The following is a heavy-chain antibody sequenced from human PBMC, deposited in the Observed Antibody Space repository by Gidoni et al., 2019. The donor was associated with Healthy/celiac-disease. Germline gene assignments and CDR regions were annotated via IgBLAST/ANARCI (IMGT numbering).Heavy chain of an antibody. CDR3: ARDPQGYSSSWSTSSWFDP. J-gene: IGHJ5*02. CDR2: ISSSSSYI. CDR1: GFTFSSYS. V-gene: IGHV3-21*01. Sequence: EVQLVESGGGLVKPGGSLRLSCAASGFTFSSYSMNWVRQAPGKGLEWVSSISSSSSYIYYADSVKGRFTISRDNAKNSLYLQMNSLRAEDTAVYYCARDPQGYSSSWSTSSWFDPWGQGTLVTVSS. D-gene: IGHD6-13*01.